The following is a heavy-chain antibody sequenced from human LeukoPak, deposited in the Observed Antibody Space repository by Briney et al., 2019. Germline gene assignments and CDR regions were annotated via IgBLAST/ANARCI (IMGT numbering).Heavy chain of an antibody. CDR3: ASGYCSSTSCYTSDY. D-gene: IGHD2-2*02. J-gene: IGHJ4*02. V-gene: IGHV4-30-4*08. Sequence: SQTLSLTCTVSGGSISSGDYYWSWIRQPPGKGLEWIGYIYYSGSTYYNPPLKSRVTISVDTSKNQFSLKLSSVTAADTAVYYCASGYCSSTSCYTSDYWGQGTLVTVSS. CDR1: GGSISSGDYY. CDR2: IYYSGST.